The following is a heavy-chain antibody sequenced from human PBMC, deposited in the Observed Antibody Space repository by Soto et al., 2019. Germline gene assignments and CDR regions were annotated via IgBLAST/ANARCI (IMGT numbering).Heavy chain of an antibody. V-gene: IGHV3-23*01. CDR2: ISGGGGST. CDR3: AKGPEYDILTGCDY. J-gene: IGHJ4*02. D-gene: IGHD3-9*01. CDR1: GFTFSLSA. Sequence: EVQLLESGGGFVQPGESLRLSCVASGFTFSLSAMSWVRQAPGRGLEWVSSISGGGGSTEYTDSVKGRFTISRDNSKDTVNLQMNSLRAEDTAVYYCAKGPEYDILTGCDYCGQGALVTVSS.